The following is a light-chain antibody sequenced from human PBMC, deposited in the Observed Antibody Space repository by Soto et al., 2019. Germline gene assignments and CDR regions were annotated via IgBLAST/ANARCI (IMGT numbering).Light chain of an antibody. CDR2: AAS. CDR1: QSISSY. CDR3: QQKDT. J-gene: IGKJ3*01. V-gene: IGKV1-39*01. Sequence: DILMTQSPSSLSASVGDRVTITCRASQSISSYLNWYQQKPGKAPKLLIYAASSLQSGVPSRFSGSGSGTDFTLTISSLQPEDFATYYCQQKDTFGPGTKVDIK.